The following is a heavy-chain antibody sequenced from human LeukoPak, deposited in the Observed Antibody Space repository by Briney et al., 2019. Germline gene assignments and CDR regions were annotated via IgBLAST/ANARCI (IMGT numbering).Heavy chain of an antibody. CDR3: ARAFPDNALFDL. J-gene: IGHJ4*02. Sequence: GGSLILSCEVSGFTFSSFWMNWVRQAPGKGLEWVANINQDGSEKWYVDSVKGRFTISRDNAKNSVSLEMNSLRTEDAAIYYCARAFPDNALFDLWGQGTLVSVSS. D-gene: IGHD2-8*01. CDR2: INQDGSEK. CDR1: GFTFSSFW. V-gene: IGHV3-7*02.